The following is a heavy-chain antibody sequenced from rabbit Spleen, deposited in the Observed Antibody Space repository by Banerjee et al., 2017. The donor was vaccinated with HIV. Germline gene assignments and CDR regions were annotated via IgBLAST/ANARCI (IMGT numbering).Heavy chain of an antibody. CDR1: GFDLSSYYY. V-gene: IGHV1S40*01. Sequence: QSLEESGGGLVKPEGSLTLTCTASGFDLSSYYYMCWVRQAPGKGLEWIGCITTSSGSAYYANWAKGRFTISKTSSTTVTLQMTSLTAADTATYFCARESRASSDYFNLWGPGTLVTVS. CDR2: ITTSSGSA. CDR3: ARESRASSDYFNL. J-gene: IGHJ4*01. D-gene: IGHD1-1*01.